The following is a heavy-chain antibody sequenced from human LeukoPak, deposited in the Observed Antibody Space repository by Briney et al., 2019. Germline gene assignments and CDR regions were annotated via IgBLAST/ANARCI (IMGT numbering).Heavy chain of an antibody. V-gene: IGHV3-23*01. CDR3: AKDGVAVVGPFDY. J-gene: IGHJ4*02. D-gene: IGHD6-19*01. CDR1: GFTFSSYA. Sequence: GGSLRLSCAASGFTFSSYAMSWVRQPPGKGLGWVSGISGSGGSTYYADSVKGRFTISRDNSEKTLHLQMNSLRAEDTAVYYCAKDGVAVVGPFDYWGQGTLVTVSS. CDR2: ISGSGGST.